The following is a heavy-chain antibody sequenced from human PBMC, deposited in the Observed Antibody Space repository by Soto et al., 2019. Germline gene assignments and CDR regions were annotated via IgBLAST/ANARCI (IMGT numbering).Heavy chain of an antibody. V-gene: IGHV1-18*01. CDR1: GYTFTSYG. J-gene: IGHJ4*02. CDR3: ATRSPAFDY. CDR2: ITTDKGKT. Sequence: QVQLVQSGPEVKKPGASVKVSCKTSGYTFTSYGISWVRQAPGQGLEWMGWITTDKGKTTYAQKFQGRVTMTTDTSTTTGYKELRSLRSDDTAVSYCATRSPAFDYWGQGTLVTVSS.